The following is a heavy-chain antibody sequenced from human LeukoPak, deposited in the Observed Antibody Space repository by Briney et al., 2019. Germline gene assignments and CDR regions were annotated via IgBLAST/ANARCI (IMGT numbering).Heavy chain of an antibody. CDR3: ARGRRPDAFDI. Sequence: PGGSLRLSCAASDFTFSRYSMNWFRQAPGKGLEWVSYISSSGSTTHYADSVKGRFTIPRDNAKNSLYLQMNSLRAEDTAVYYCARGRRPDAFDIWGQGTRVTVSS. CDR2: ISSSGSTT. J-gene: IGHJ3*02. V-gene: IGHV3-48*04. CDR1: DFTFSRYS.